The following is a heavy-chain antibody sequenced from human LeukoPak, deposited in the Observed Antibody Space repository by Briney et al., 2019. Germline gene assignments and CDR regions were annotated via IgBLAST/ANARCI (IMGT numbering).Heavy chain of an antibody. CDR3: ALSWYRGGWFDP. J-gene: IGHJ5*02. D-gene: IGHD6-13*01. Sequence: NPSQTLSLTCAVSGGPISSSTYSGSWIRQPPGKGLEWIGYIYYSGTTYYNPSLKSRVTISVDTSKNQFSLRLSSVTAADTAVYYCALSWYRGGWFDPWGQGTLVTVSS. V-gene: IGHV4-30-4*07. CDR2: IYYSGTT. CDR1: GGPISSSTYS.